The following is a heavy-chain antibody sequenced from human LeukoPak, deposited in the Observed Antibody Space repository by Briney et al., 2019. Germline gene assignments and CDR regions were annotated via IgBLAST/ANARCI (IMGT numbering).Heavy chain of an antibody. Sequence: GGSLRLSCAASGFTFSNYWVHWVRQAPGMGLVWVSRINPDGTTTSYADSVKGRFTISKDNAKNTVYLQMNSLRAEDTAVYYCVSFYETYWGRGTLVTVSS. CDR1: GFTFSNYW. D-gene: IGHD2/OR15-2a*01. V-gene: IGHV3-74*01. CDR2: INPDGTTT. CDR3: VSFYETY. J-gene: IGHJ4*02.